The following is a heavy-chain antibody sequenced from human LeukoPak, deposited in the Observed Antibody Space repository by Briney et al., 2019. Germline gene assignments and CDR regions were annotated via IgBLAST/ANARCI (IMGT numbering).Heavy chain of an antibody. V-gene: IGHV4-34*01. J-gene: IGHJ4*02. CDR1: GGSFSGYY. Sequence: SETLSLTCAVYGGSFSGYYWSWIRQPPGKGLEWIGEINHSGSTNYNPSLKSRVTISVDTSKNQFSLKLSSVTAADTAVYYCAKVGSSSWYVPYYFDYWGQGTLVTVSS. D-gene: IGHD6-13*01. CDR2: INHSGST. CDR3: AKVGSSSWYVPYYFDY.